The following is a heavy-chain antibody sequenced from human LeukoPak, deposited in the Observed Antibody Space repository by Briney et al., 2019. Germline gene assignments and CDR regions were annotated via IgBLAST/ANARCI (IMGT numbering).Heavy chain of an antibody. D-gene: IGHD6-13*01. J-gene: IGHJ4*02. CDR1: GGSFSSYY. CDR3: ARGRNLGSPPVFSSSWPHFDY. CDR2: INHSGST. Sequence: SETLSLACAVYGGSFSSYYWSWIRQPPGKGLEWIGEINHSGSTNYNPPLKSRGTISVDTSKNQFSLKLSSVTAADTPVYYCARGRNLGSPPVFSSSWPHFDYWGQGTLVTVSS. V-gene: IGHV4-34*01.